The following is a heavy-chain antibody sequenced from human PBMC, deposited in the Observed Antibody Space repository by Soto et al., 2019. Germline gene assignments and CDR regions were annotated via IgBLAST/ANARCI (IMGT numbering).Heavy chain of an antibody. V-gene: IGHV1-69*13. D-gene: IGHD3-3*01. Sequence: SVKVSCKASGGSFSSYAISWVRQAPGQGLEWMGGIIPIFGTANYAQKFQGRVTITADEFTSTAYMELSSLRSEDTAVYYCARDRSTITIFGVVIIPGMDVWGQGTTVTVSS. J-gene: IGHJ6*02. CDR3: ARDRSTITIFGVVIIPGMDV. CDR1: GGSFSSYA. CDR2: IIPIFGTA.